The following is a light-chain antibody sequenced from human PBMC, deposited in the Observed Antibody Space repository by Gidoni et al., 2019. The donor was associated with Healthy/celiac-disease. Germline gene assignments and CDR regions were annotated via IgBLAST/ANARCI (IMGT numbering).Light chain of an antibody. V-gene: IGKV3-20*01. Sequence: VLTPSPGTLSLSPGERATLSCRASQSVSSSYLAWYQQKPGQAPRLLIYGASSRATGIPDRFSGSGSGTDFTLTISRLEPEDFAVYYCQQYGSSPRTFGQGTKVEIK. CDR3: QQYGSSPRT. J-gene: IGKJ1*01. CDR2: GAS. CDR1: QSVSSSY.